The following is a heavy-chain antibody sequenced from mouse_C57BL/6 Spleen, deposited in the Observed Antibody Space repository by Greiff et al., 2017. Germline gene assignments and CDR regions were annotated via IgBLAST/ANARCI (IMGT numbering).Heavy chain of an antibody. J-gene: IGHJ1*03. D-gene: IGHD1-1*01. V-gene: IGHV1-42*01. CDR3: ARSLRATWYFDD. Sequence: EVQLQQSGPELVKPGASVKLSCKASGYSFTGYYMNWVKQSPEKSLEWIGEINPSTGGTTYNQKFKAKATLTVDKSSSTAYMQLKSLASEDSAVYYCARSLRATWYFDDWGKGTTVTVSS. CDR1: GYSFTGYY. CDR2: INPSTGGT.